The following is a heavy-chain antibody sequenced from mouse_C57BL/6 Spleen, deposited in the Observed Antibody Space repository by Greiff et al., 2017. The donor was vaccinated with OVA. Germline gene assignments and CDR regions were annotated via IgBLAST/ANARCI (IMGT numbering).Heavy chain of an antibody. Sequence: QVQLQQSGAELVRPGASVKLSCKASGYTFTDYYINWVKQRPGQGLEWIARIYPGSGNTYYNEKFKGKATLTAEKSSSTAYMQLSSLTSEDSAVYFCARVGDYEDAMDYWGQGTSVTVSS. V-gene: IGHV1-76*01. CDR3: ARVGDYEDAMDY. D-gene: IGHD2-4*01. CDR2: IYPGSGNT. J-gene: IGHJ4*01. CDR1: GYTFTDYY.